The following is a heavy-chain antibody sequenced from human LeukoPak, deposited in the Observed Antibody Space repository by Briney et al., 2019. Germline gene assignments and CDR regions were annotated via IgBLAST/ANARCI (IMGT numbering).Heavy chain of an antibody. CDR2: ISYDGSNK. V-gene: IGHV3-30*18. D-gene: IGHD5-18*01. J-gene: IGHJ3*02. CDR3: AKDLYSSDAFDI. CDR1: GFTFSSYG. Sequence: GGSLRLSCAASGFTFSSYGMHWVRQAPGKGLEWVAVISYDGSNKYYADSVKGRFTISRDNSKNTLYLQMNSLRAEDTAVYYCAKDLYSSDAFDIWGQGTMVTVSS.